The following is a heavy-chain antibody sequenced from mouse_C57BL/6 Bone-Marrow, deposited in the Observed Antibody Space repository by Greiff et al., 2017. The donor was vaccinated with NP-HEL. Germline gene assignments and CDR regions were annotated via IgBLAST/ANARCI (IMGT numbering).Heavy chain of an antibody. Sequence: VQLKESGGGLVKPGGSLKLSCAASGFTFSSYAMSWVRQTPEKRLEWVATISDGGSYTYYPDNVKGRFTISRDNAKNNLYLQMSHLKSEDTAMYYCARGDDSWFAYWGQGTLVTVSA. CDR3: ARGDDSWFAY. CDR2: ISDGGSYT. D-gene: IGHD2-13*01. V-gene: IGHV5-4*01. J-gene: IGHJ3*01. CDR1: GFTFSSYA.